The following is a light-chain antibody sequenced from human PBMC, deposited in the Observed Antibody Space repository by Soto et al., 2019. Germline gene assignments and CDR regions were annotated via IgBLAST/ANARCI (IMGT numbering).Light chain of an antibody. J-gene: IGKJ1*01. CDR2: DAS. CDR1: PSIGSW. V-gene: IGKV1-5*01. Sequence: DIQMTKWPSPLSASVGAPATTTCRASPSIGSWLAWYLQKTGKAPKLLIRDASSLESGVPSRFRGRGSATNVTLTISSLQPDDFATDYCQRYNSFSWTFGQGTKVEIK. CDR3: QRYNSFSWT.